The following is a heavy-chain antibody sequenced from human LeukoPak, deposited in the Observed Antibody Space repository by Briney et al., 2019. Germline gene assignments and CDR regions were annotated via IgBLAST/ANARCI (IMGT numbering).Heavy chain of an antibody. CDR3: ARASHYDSSGYYFGY. CDR1: GFTFSSYA. Sequence: GGSLRLSCAASGFTFSSYAMHWVRQAPGKGLEWVAVISYDGSNKYYADSVKGRFTISRDNSKNTLYLQMNSLRAEDTALYYCARASHYDSSGYYFGYWGQGTLVTVSS. V-gene: IGHV3-30*04. J-gene: IGHJ4*02. D-gene: IGHD3-22*01. CDR2: ISYDGSNK.